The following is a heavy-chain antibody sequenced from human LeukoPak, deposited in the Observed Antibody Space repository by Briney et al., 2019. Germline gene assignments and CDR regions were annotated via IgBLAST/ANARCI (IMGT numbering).Heavy chain of an antibody. V-gene: IGHV3-7*01. D-gene: IGHD3-9*01. Sequence: PGGSLRLSCAASGFTFSSYWMSWVRQAPGKGLEWVANIKQDGSEKYYVDSVKGRFTISRDNAKNSLYLQMNSLRAEDTAVYYCAREGGYYDILTGYRPTWYFDLWGRGTLVTVSS. J-gene: IGHJ2*01. CDR1: GFTFSSYW. CDR2: IKQDGSEK. CDR3: AREGGYYDILTGYRPTWYFDL.